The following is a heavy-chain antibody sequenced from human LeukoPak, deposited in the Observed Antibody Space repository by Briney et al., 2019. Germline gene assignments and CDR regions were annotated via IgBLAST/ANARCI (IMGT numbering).Heavy chain of an antibody. Sequence: GSSVKVSCKASGGTFSSYAISWVRQAPGQGLEWMGGIIPIFGTANYEQKFQGRVTITTDESTSTAYMELSSLRSEDTAVYYCARDEKGSSSWFTYYYYMDVWGKGTTVTVSS. V-gene: IGHV1-69*05. J-gene: IGHJ6*03. CDR1: GGTFSSYA. CDR3: ARDEKGSSSWFTYYYYMDV. D-gene: IGHD6-13*01. CDR2: IIPIFGTA.